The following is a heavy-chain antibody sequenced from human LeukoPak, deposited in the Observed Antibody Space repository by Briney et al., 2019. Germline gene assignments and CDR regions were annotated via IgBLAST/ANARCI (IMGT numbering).Heavy chain of an antibody. CDR2: INAGNGNT. D-gene: IGHD5-18*01. CDR1: GYTFTSYA. Sequence: GASVKVSCKASGYTFTSYAMHWVRQAPGQRPEWMGWINAGNGNTKYSQKFQGRVTITRDTSASTAYMELSSLRSEDTAVYYCARAWIQLWFMDYWGQGTLVTVSS. V-gene: IGHV1-3*01. CDR3: ARAWIQLWFMDY. J-gene: IGHJ4*02.